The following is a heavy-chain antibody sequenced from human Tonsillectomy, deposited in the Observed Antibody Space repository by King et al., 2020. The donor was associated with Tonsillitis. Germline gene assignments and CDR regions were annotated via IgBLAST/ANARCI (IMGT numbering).Heavy chain of an antibody. V-gene: IGHV1-69*01. CDR3: AGNPEDSSGWPYSFYYMDV. J-gene: IGHJ6*03. CDR1: GGTFSRNA. Sequence: VQLVQSGAEVKKPGSSVKVSCKASGGTFSRNAISWVRQAPGQGLEWMGGIIPIFGTANYAQKFQGRVTITADESTSTAYMDLNSLRSVDTAVYYCAGNPEDSSGWPYSFYYMDVWGKGTTVTVSS. CDR2: IIPIFGTA. D-gene: IGHD6-19*01.